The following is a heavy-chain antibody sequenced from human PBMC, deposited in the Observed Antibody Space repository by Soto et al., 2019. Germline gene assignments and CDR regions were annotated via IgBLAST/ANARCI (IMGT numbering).Heavy chain of an antibody. Sequence: EVQLVESGGGLVQPGGSLRLSCAASGYTFSRHWIRWVRQAPGQGPVGVSRISPDGSVTDYADFVEGRFTISRDNAKNTLYLQMSSLRAEDTAVYYCARPRSMSSSGFDIWGQGTMVIVSS. CDR2: ISPDGSVT. CDR3: ARPRSMSSSGFDI. D-gene: IGHD1-26*01. V-gene: IGHV3-74*01. CDR1: GYTFSRHW. J-gene: IGHJ3*02.